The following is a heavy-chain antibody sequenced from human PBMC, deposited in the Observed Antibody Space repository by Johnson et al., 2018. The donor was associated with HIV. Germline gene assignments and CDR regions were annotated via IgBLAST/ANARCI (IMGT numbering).Heavy chain of an antibody. CDR2: ISYDGSNK. Sequence: QVQLVESGGGVVQPGRSLRLSCAASGFTFSSYAMHWVRQAPGKGLEWVAVISYDGSNKYYADYVKGRFTISRDNSKNTLYLQMNSLKAEDTAVYYCARAKRLAAAGTYDAFDIWGQGTMVTVSS. CDR3: ARAKRLAAAGTYDAFDI. D-gene: IGHD6-13*01. J-gene: IGHJ3*02. V-gene: IGHV3-30-3*01. CDR1: GFTFSSYA.